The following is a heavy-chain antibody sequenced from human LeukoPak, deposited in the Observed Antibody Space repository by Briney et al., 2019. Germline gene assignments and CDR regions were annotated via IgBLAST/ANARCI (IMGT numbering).Heavy chain of an antibody. Sequence: GESLKISCKGTGYSLTTYWISWVRQMPGKGLEWMGIIYPDDSDTRYNPSFQSQVTISADKSTNTAYLQWSSLKASDTAMYYCARLSGVVGAPDYWGQGTLVTVSS. CDR3: ARLSGVVGAPDY. D-gene: IGHD1-26*01. CDR1: GYSLTTYW. CDR2: IYPDDSDT. V-gene: IGHV5-51*01. J-gene: IGHJ4*02.